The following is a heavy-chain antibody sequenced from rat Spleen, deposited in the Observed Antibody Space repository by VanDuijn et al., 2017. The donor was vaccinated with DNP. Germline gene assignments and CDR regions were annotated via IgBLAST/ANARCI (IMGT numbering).Heavy chain of an antibody. V-gene: IGHV5-7*01. Sequence: EVQLVESGGGLVQPGKSLKLSCAASGFTFSDYYMAWVRQAPNKGLEWVATISYDGSSTVYRGSVKGRFTVSRDNAKSTLYLQMNSLRSEDTATYYCTRDPLLLGFDYWGQGVMVTVSS. J-gene: IGHJ2*01. CDR2: ISYDGSST. D-gene: IGHD1-1*01. CDR3: TRDPLLLGFDY. CDR1: GFTFSDYY.